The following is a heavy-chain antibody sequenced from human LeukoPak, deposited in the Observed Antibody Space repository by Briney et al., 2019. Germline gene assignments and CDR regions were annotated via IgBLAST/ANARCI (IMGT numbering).Heavy chain of an antibody. CDR3: ARNDLYYYDSSGYYYFDY. V-gene: IGHV1-69*05. CDR2: IIPIFGTA. J-gene: IGHJ4*02. Sequence: SVKVSCKASGGTFSSCAISWVRQAPGQGLEWMGGIIPIFGTANYAQKFQGRVTITTDESTSTAYMELSSLRSEDTAVYYCARNDLYYYDSSGYYYFDYWGQGTLVTVSS. CDR1: GGTFSSCA. D-gene: IGHD3-22*01.